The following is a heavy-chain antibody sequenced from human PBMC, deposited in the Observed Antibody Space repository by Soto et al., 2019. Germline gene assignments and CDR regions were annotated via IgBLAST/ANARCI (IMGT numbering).Heavy chain of an antibody. D-gene: IGHD2-2*03. Sequence: WSLRLSCAASGFTFGSYTINWVRQAPGKGLEWVSSISGSSRYIYYADSLKGRFTISRDNAKNSVYLQMNSLRAEDTAVYYCAREPRPGYCSSTSCYGMDVWGQGTTVTVSS. CDR2: ISGSSRYI. CDR1: GFTFGSYT. J-gene: IGHJ6*02. V-gene: IGHV3-21*01. CDR3: AREPRPGYCSSTSCYGMDV.